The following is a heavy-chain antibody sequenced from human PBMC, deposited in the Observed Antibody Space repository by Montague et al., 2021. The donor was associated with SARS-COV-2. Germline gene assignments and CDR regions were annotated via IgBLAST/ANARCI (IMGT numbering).Heavy chain of an antibody. D-gene: IGHD3-22*01. V-gene: IGHV3-30-3*01. CDR3: ARDTSYDGSGYYYFDY. Sequence: SLRLSGAASGFTFSTQAMHWVRQTPGKGLEWVAAISFDGIKEHYADSFXGRFTVSRDNSENTLYLQMNILRAEDTALYYCARDTSYDGSGYYYFDYWGQGTLVTVSS. CDR1: GFTFSTQA. CDR2: ISFDGIKE. J-gene: IGHJ4*02.